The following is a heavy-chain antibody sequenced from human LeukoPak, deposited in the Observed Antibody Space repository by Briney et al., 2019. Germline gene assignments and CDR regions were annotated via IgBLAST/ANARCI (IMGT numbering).Heavy chain of an antibody. D-gene: IGHD1-14*01. CDR2: IYYSGST. Sequence: SETLSLTCTVSGGSISSSSYYWGWIRQPPGKGLEWIGSIYYSGSTYYNPSLKSRVTISVDTSKNQFSLKLSSVTAADTAVYYCARPERYGSARPFDLWGRGTLVTVSS. J-gene: IGHJ2*01. CDR3: ARPERYGSARPFDL. CDR1: GGSISSSSYY. V-gene: IGHV4-39*01.